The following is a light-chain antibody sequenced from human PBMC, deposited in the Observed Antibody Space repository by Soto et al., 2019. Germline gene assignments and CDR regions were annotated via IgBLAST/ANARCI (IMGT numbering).Light chain of an antibody. CDR3: LQHNNYPLP. CDR2: SAS. V-gene: IGKV1-17*01. J-gene: IGKJ1*01. Sequence: DIQMTQSPSSLSASVGDRVSITCRASEGIRNDLAWYQQKPGKAPKRLIYSASTLQSGVPSRFSGGGSGTEFTLTITSLQPEDFATYFCLQHNNYPLPFGQGTKVEIK. CDR1: EGIRND.